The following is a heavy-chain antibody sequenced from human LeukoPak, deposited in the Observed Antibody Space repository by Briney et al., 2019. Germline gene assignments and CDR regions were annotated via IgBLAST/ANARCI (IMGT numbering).Heavy chain of an antibody. D-gene: IGHD3-10*01. V-gene: IGHV4-59*01. CDR3: ARIVTYYYGYVDY. CDR1: GGSIRSYY. Sequence: SSETLSLTCTVPGGSIRSYYWSWIRQPPGKGLEWIGYIYYSGSTNYNPSLRSRVTISVDTSKNQLSLKLSSVTAADTAVYYCARIVTYYYGYVDYWGQGTLVTVSS. J-gene: IGHJ4*02. CDR2: IYYSGST.